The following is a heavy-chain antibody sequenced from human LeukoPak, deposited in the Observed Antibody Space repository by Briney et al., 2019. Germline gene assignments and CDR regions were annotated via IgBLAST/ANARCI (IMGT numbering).Heavy chain of an antibody. D-gene: IGHD2-2*01. CDR3: ARQGYGDIVVVPAAPSWFDP. J-gene: IGHJ5*02. CDR2: IYPGDSDT. V-gene: IGHV5-51*01. CDR1: GYSFTSYW. Sequence: GESLRISCKTSGYSFTSYWIGWVRQMPGKGLEWMGIIYPGDSDTRYSPSFQGQVTISADKSISTAYLQWSSLKASDTAMYYCARQGYGDIVVVPAAPSWFDPWGQGTLVTVSS.